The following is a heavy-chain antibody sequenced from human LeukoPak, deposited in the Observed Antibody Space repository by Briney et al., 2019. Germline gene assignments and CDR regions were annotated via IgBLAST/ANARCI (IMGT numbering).Heavy chain of an antibody. J-gene: IGHJ6*03. V-gene: IGHV4-34*01. CDR1: GGSFSGYY. Sequence: SETLSLTCAVYGGSFSGYYWSWIRQPPGKGMEWIGEINHSGSTNYNPSLKSRVTISVDTSKNQFSLKLSYVTAADTAVYYCARGLKYYYGSGSRKGRFYYYYMDVWGKGTTVTVSS. CDR2: INHSGST. CDR3: ARGLKYYYGSGSRKGRFYYYYMDV. D-gene: IGHD3-10*01.